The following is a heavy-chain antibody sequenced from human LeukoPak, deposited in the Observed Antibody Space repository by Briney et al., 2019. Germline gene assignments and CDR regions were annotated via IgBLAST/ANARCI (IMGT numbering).Heavy chain of an antibody. Sequence: ASVKVSCKASGYTFTGYYMHWVRQAPGQGLEWMGWINPNSGGTNYAQNFQGRVTMTRDTSIGTAYMELSRLRSDDTAVYYCARDKSWDYWGQGTLVTVSS. CDR1: GYTFTGYY. CDR3: ARDKSWDY. CDR2: INPNSGGT. V-gene: IGHV1-2*02. J-gene: IGHJ4*02.